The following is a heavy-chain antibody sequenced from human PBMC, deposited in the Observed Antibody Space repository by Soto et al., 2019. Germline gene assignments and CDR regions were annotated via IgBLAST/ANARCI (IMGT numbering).Heavy chain of an antibody. CDR3: AKLTIFGVVIVYGMDV. V-gene: IGHV3-23*01. CDR2: IIGSGGST. CDR1: GFPFSSYA. J-gene: IGHJ6*02. D-gene: IGHD3-3*01. Sequence: PGGSLRLSCAASGFPFSSYAMIWVRQAPGKGLDWVSAIIGSGGSTYYSASVKGRFTISRDNSKNTLFLQMXSVRAEDTAVYYCAKLTIFGVVIVYGMDVGARGTRVTVSS.